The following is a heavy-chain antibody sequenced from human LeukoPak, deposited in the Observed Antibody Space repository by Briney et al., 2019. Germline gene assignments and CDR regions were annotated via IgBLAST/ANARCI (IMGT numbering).Heavy chain of an antibody. Sequence: PGGSLRLSCAASGFTFDDYAMHWVRQAPGKGLEWVSGISWNSGSIGYADSVKGRFTISRDNAKNSLYLQMNSLRAEDTALYYCAKDREPRVSDAFDIWGQGTMVTVSS. J-gene: IGHJ3*02. CDR1: GFTFDDYA. CDR3: AKDREPRVSDAFDI. CDR2: ISWNSGSI. D-gene: IGHD1-26*01. V-gene: IGHV3-9*01.